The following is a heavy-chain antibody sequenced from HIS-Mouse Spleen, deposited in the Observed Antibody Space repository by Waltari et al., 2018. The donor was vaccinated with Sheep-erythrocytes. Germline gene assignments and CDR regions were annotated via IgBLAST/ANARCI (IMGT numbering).Heavy chain of an antibody. Sequence: QVQLQQWGAGLLKPSETLSLTCAVYGGSFSGYYWSWIRQPPGKGLEWIGEIKHRGSTTYNPSLKSRVTISVDTSKNQFSLKLSSVTAADTAVYYCARGTRLSIAAQVWGQGTLVTVSS. CDR2: IKHRGST. CDR1: GGSFSGYY. D-gene: IGHD6-6*01. J-gene: IGHJ4*02. CDR3: ARGTRLSIAAQV. V-gene: IGHV4-34*01.